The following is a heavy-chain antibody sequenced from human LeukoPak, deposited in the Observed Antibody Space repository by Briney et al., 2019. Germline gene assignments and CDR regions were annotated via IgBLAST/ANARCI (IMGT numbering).Heavy chain of an antibody. Sequence: SETLSLTCTVSGGPISSSSYYWGWTRQPPGKGLEWIGSIYYSGSTYYNPSLKSRVTISVDTSKNQFSLKLSSVTAADTAVYYCARHSGTRQLVLSYFDYWGQGTLVTVSS. D-gene: IGHD6-6*01. V-gene: IGHV4-39*01. CDR3: ARHSGTRQLVLSYFDY. CDR1: GGPISSSSYY. J-gene: IGHJ4*02. CDR2: IYYSGST.